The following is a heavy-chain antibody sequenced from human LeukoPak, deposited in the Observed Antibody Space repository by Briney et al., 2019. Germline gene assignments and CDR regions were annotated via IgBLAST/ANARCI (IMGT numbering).Heavy chain of an antibody. CDR3: ARSAPAMAPRRDRYFQH. CDR1: GGSISSSNW. Sequence: PSETLSLTCAVSGGSISSSNWWSWVRQPPGKGLEWIGEIYHSGSTNYNPSLKSRVTISVDKSKNQFSLKLSSVTAADTAVYYCARSAPAMAPRRDRYFQHWGQGTLVTVSS. D-gene: IGHD5-18*01. V-gene: IGHV4-4*02. CDR2: IYHSGST. J-gene: IGHJ1*01.